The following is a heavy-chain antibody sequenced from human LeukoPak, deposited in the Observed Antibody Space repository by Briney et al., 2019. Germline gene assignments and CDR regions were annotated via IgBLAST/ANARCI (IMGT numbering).Heavy chain of an antibody. V-gene: IGHV4-39*01. CDR2: IYYSGST. J-gene: IGHJ4*02. CDR1: GGSISSSSYY. D-gene: IGHD3-3*01. CDR3: ARTPITIFGVVIVKGFFDY. Sequence: SETLSLTCTVSGGSISSSSYYWGWIRQPPGKGLEWIGSIYYSGSTYYNPSLKSRVTISVDTSKNQFSLKLSSVTAADTAVYYCARTPITIFGVVIVKGFFDYWGQGTLVTVSS.